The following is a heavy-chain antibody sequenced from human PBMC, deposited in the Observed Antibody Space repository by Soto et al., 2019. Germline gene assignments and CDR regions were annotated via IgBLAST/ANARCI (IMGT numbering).Heavy chain of an antibody. CDR1: GGSISSGDYY. J-gene: IGHJ5*02. CDR3: ARGWAYCSGGSCYNNWFDP. D-gene: IGHD2-15*01. CDR2: IYYSGST. Sequence: PSETLSLTCTVSGGSISSGDYYWSWIRQPPGKGLEWIGYIYYSGSTYYNPSLKSRVTISVDTSKNQFSLKLSSVTAADTAVYYCARGWAYCSGGSCYNNWFDPWGQGTLVTVSS. V-gene: IGHV4-30-4*01.